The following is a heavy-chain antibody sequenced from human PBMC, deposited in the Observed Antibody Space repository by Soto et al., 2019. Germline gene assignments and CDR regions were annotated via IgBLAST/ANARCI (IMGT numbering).Heavy chain of an antibody. D-gene: IGHD3-22*01. V-gene: IGHV4-4*02. CDR2: IYHSGST. CDR3: ARTGDYYDSGGIFDY. CDR1: GGSISSSNW. Sequence: SETLSLTCAVSGGSISSSNWWSWVRQPPGKGLEWIGEIYHSGSTNYNPSLKSRVTISVDKSKNQFSLKLSSVTAADTAVYYCARTGDYYDSGGIFDYWGQGTLVTSPQ. J-gene: IGHJ4*02.